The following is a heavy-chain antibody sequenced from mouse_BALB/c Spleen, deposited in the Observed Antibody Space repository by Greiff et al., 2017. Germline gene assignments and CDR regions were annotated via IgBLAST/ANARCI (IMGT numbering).Heavy chain of an antibody. J-gene: IGHJ4*01. Sequence: QVQLQQPGAELVRPGASVKLSCKASGYTFTSYWINWVKQRPGQGLEWIGNIYPSDSYTNYNQKFKDKATLTVDKSSSTAYMQLSSPTSEDSAVYYCTRRYYGSPYAMDDWGQGTSVTVSS. V-gene: IGHV1-69*02. CDR3: TRRYYGSPYAMDD. CDR2: IYPSDSYT. D-gene: IGHD1-1*01. CDR1: GYTFTSYW.